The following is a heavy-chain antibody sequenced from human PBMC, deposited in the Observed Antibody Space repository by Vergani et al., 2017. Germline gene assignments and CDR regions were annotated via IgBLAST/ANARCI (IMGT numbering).Heavy chain of an antibody. J-gene: IGHJ6*03. Sequence: VQLLESGGGLVQPGGSLRLSCEASGFSFPGYAMSWVRQAPGKGLEWVSVISYDGNKKNYADSVKGRFTISRDNSKNTLYLEMNALRAEDTAVYYCARDFLTRVTTLDYYYMGVWGKGTTVTVSS. D-gene: IGHD1-1*01. CDR1: GFSFPGYA. CDR2: ISYDGNKK. V-gene: IGHV3-30*03. CDR3: ARDFLTRVTTLDYYYMGV.